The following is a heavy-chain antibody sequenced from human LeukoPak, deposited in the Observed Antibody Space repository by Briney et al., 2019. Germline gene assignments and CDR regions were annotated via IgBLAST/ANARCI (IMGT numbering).Heavy chain of an antibody. Sequence: ASVKVSCKASGYTFTSYAMHWVRQAPGQRLEWMGWINAGNGNTKYSQKFQGRVTITRDTSASTAYMELSSLRSEDTAVYYCARRLSSGWYAALDYWGQGTLVTVSS. D-gene: IGHD6-19*01. J-gene: IGHJ4*02. CDR2: INAGNGNT. V-gene: IGHV1-3*01. CDR1: GYTFTSYA. CDR3: ARRLSSGWYAALDY.